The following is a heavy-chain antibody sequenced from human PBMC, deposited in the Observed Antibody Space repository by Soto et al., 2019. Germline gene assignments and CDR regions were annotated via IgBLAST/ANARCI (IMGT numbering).Heavy chain of an antibody. J-gene: IGHJ4*02. D-gene: IGHD2-15*01. Sequence: GSLRLSCEASGFTFSGFDMHWVRQPTGKGLEWVSTIGTAGDTYYAVSVKGRFTISRDNTKNSLSLQMNSLRAGDTAVYFCARGQEVGAHFFDSWGQGTQVTVSS. V-gene: IGHV3-13*01. CDR3: ARGQEVGAHFFDS. CDR1: GFTFSGFD. CDR2: IGTAGDT.